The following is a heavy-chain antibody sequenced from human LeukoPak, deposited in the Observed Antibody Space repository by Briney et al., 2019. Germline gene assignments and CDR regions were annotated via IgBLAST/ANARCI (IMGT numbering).Heavy chain of an antibody. D-gene: IGHD5-12*01. CDR2: ISSSSSYI. CDR3: AKDRGPITDY. Sequence: PGGSLRLSCAASGFTFSSYSMNWVRQAPGKGLEWVSSISSSSSYIYYADSVRGRFTISRDNSKSTLSLQMNSLRAEDTAVYYCAKDRGPITDYWGQGTLVTVSS. CDR1: GFTFSSYS. V-gene: IGHV3-21*04. J-gene: IGHJ4*02.